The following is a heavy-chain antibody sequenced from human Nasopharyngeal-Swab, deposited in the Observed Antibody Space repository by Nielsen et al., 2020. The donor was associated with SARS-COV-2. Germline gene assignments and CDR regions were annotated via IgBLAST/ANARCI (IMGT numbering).Heavy chain of an antibody. V-gene: IGHV3-11*04. CDR3: AKGVETIHH. CDR2: ISSSGSIT. Sequence: GESLKISCAASGFSFSEYYMSWIRQAPGKGLEWISDISSSGSITHYADSMKGRFTISRDNAKKSLYLQMNSLRAEDMAVYYCAKGVETIHHWGQGSLVTVSS. J-gene: IGHJ1*01. CDR1: GFSFSEYY. D-gene: IGHD5-24*01.